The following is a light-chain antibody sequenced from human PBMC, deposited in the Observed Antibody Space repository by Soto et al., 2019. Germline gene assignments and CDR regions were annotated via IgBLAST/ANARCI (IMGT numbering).Light chain of an antibody. CDR3: SSYTSSSVVV. CDR2: EVS. V-gene: IGLV2-14*01. Sequence: QSALTQPASVSGSPGQSITISCTGTSSDVGAYNYVSWYQQHPGKAPKLMIYEVSNRPSRVSNRFSGSKSGNTASLTISGLQAEDEADYYCSSYTSSSVVVFGGVTKLTVL. CDR1: SSDVGAYNY. J-gene: IGLJ2*01.